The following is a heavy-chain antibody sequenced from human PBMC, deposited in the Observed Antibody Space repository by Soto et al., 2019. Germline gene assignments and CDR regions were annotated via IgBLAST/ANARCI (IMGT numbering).Heavy chain of an antibody. CDR1: GFTFSNAW. CDR2: IKSKTDGGTT. CDR3: TTDSSSGYYYGMDV. Sequence: GGSLRLSCAASGFTFSNAWMNWVRQAPGKGLEWDGRIKSKTDGGTTDYAAPVKGRFTISRDDSKNTLYLQMNSLKTEDTAVYYCTTDSSSGYYYGMDVWGQGTTVTVSS. J-gene: IGHJ6*02. V-gene: IGHV3-15*07.